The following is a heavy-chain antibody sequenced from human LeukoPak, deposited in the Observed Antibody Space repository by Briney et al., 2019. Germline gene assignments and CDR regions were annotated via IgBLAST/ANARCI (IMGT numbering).Heavy chain of an antibody. CDR3: AKAPVTSCRGAFCYPFDY. V-gene: IGHV3-23*01. J-gene: IGHJ4*02. CDR1: GFSFSSYA. D-gene: IGHD2-15*01. CDR2: MSSSDDGR. Sequence: GGPLRLSCATSGFSFSSYAMSWVRQAPGKGLEWVSAMSSSDDGRYYAASVRGRFTISRDTSRSTLYLQMNSLRAEDAAVYYCAKAPVTSCRGAFCYPFDYWGQGTLVTVSS.